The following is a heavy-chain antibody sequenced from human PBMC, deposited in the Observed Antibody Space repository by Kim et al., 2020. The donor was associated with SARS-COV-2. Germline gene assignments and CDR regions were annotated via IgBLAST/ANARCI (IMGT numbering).Heavy chain of an antibody. CDR2: IRDSNSYI. Sequence: GGSLRLSCAASGFTFSSYNMNWVRQAPGKGLEWVSSIRDSNSYIYYADSVKGRFTISRDNAKNSLFLQMNSLRAEDTAVYYCARGGTTVVTPGFWGQGTLVTVSS. CDR3: ARGGTTVVTPGF. J-gene: IGHJ4*02. V-gene: IGHV3-21*01. D-gene: IGHD2-21*02. CDR1: GFTFSSYN.